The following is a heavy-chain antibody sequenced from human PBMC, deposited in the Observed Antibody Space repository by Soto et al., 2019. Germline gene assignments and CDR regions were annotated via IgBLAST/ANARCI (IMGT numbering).Heavy chain of an antibody. J-gene: IGHJ4*02. V-gene: IGHV1-69*13. D-gene: IGHD5-18*01. Sequence: ASVKVSCKASGGTFSSYAISRVRQAPGQGLEWMGGIIPIFGTANYAQKFQGRVTITADESTSTAYMELSSLRSEDTAVYYCAGIRTALWLDYYFECWGRGTRATVAS. CDR1: GGTFSSYA. CDR2: IIPIFGTA. CDR3: AGIRTALWLDYYFEC.